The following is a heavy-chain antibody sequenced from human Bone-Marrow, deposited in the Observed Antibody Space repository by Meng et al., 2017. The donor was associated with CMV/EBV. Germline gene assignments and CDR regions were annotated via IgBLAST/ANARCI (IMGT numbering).Heavy chain of an antibody. V-gene: IGHV1-18*01. Sequence: STFTSYGISWVRQAPGQGLEWMGWISAYNGNTNYAQKLQGRVTMTTDTSTSTAYMELRSLRSDDTAVYYCARAPRLEWLLSLAYFDYWGQGTLVTVSS. CDR2: ISAYNGNT. J-gene: IGHJ4*02. CDR3: ARAPRLEWLLSLAYFDY. D-gene: IGHD3-3*01. CDR1: STFTSYG.